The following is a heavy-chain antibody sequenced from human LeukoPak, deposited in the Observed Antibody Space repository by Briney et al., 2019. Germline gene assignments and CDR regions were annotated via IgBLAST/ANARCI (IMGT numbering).Heavy chain of an antibody. Sequence: SETLSLTCTVSGGSIRGYYWSWIRQPPGKGLEWIGYIYYSGSTYYNPSLKSRVTISVDTSKNQFSLKLSSVTAADTAVYYCARVWDYGDFDYWGQGTLVTVSS. J-gene: IGHJ4*02. CDR1: GGSIRGYY. V-gene: IGHV4-59*12. CDR3: ARVWDYGDFDY. D-gene: IGHD4-17*01. CDR2: IYYSGST.